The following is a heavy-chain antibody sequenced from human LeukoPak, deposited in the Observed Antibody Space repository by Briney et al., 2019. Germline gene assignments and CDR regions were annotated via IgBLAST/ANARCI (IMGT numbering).Heavy chain of an antibody. Sequence: AASVKVSCKHSGYTFTNYGITWVRQAPGPALEWMGWICAYNGNSNHAQKLHARVTMTTDTSTSTVYMELRSLISDGTAVYHCASTRSRFGELYDAYDIWGQGKMVTVSS. V-gene: IGHV1-18*01. CDR3: ASTRSRFGELYDAYDI. CDR2: ICAYNGNS. J-gene: IGHJ3*02. CDR1: GYTFTNYG. D-gene: IGHD3-10*01.